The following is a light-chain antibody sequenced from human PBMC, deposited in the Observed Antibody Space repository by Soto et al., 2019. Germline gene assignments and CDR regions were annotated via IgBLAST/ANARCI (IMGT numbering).Light chain of an antibody. CDR3: QQYGSSPIT. Sequence: EIVMTQSPATVSVSPGERATLSCRASQSISSNLAWYQQKPGQPPRLLIYGASTRATGIPARFSGSGSGTEFTLTISRLEPEDFAVYYCQQYGSSPITFGQGTRLEIK. CDR1: QSISSN. J-gene: IGKJ5*01. V-gene: IGKV3D-15*02. CDR2: GAS.